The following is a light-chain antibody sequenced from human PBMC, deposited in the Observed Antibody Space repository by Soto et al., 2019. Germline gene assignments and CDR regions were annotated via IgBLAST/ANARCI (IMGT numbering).Light chain of an antibody. Sequence: DIQMTQSPSTLSASVGDRVTIMCRASQSIGSWLAWYQQKPGKAPKLLIYKASSLEGGVPSRFSGSGSGTEFTLTISSLQPDDFATYYCQQYNSYSQWTFGQGTKVEIK. CDR3: QQYNSYSQWT. CDR2: KAS. V-gene: IGKV1-5*03. J-gene: IGKJ1*01. CDR1: QSIGSW.